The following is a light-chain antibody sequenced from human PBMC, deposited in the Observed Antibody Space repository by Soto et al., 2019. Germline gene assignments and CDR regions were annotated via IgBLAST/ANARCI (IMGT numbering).Light chain of an antibody. V-gene: IGLV2-8*01. Sequence: QSALTQSPSASGSPGQSVTISCTGTSSDVGGHNYVSWYQQHPGKAPKLMIYEVTKRPSGVPDRFSGSKSGNTASLTVSGLQAEDEADYYCSSYAGNNNLLFGGGTKVTVL. CDR3: SSYAGNNNLL. J-gene: IGLJ2*01. CDR2: EVT. CDR1: SSDVGGHNY.